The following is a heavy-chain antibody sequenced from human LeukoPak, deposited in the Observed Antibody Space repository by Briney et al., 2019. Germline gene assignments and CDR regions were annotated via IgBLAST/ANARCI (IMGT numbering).Heavy chain of an antibody. CDR3: ARAVIAAAGVYAFDI. V-gene: IGHV1-2*02. CDR1: GYTFTGYY. D-gene: IGHD6-13*01. Sequence: GASVKVSCKASGYTFTGYYMHWVRQAPGQGLEWMGWINPNSGGTNYAQKFQGRVTMTRDTSISTAYMELSRLRSDDTAVYYCARAVIAAAGVYAFDIWGQGTMVTVSS. J-gene: IGHJ3*02. CDR2: INPNSGGT.